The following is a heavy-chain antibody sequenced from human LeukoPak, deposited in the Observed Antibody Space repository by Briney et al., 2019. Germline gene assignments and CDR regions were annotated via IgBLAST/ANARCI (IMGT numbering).Heavy chain of an antibody. CDR1: GFTFGDYA. J-gene: IGHJ4*02. CDR2: IRSKAYGETT. Sequence: GGSLRLSCTASGFTFGDYAMSWIRQAPGRGLEWVGFIRSKAYGETTDYAASVKGRFTISRDDSKAIAYLQMNSLKTEDTAVYHCTRDRGAYNLYDYWGQGTLVTVSS. CDR3: TRDRGAYNLYDY. V-gene: IGHV3-49*03. D-gene: IGHD1-1*01.